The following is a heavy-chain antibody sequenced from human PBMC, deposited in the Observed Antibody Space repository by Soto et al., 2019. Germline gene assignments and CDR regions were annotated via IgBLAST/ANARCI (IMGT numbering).Heavy chain of an antibody. Sequence: SETLSLTCTVSGGSISSGGYYWSWIRQHPGKGLEWIGYIYYSGSPYYNPSLKSRVTISVDTSKNQFSLKLSSVTAADTAVYYCARAMATTGSRTARPYNWFDPWGQGTLVTVSS. V-gene: IGHV4-31*03. J-gene: IGHJ5*02. CDR1: GGSISSGGYY. D-gene: IGHD1-1*01. CDR3: ARAMATTGSRTARPYNWFDP. CDR2: IYYSGSP.